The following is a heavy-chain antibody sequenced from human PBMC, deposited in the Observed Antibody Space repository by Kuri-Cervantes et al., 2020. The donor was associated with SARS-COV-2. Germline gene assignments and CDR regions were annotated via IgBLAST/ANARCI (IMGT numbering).Heavy chain of an antibody. J-gene: IGHJ3*01. Sequence: GESLKISCAASGFTFSGYWMSWVRQAPGKGLEWVANIKQDGREKNCLDSVKGRFTISRDNAKNSLYLQMSSLRAEGTAVYYCATDKRREGATGASDLWGQGTMVTVSS. CDR2: IKQDGREK. CDR3: ATDKRREGATGASDL. V-gene: IGHV3-7*01. CDR1: GFTFSGYW. D-gene: IGHD1-14*01.